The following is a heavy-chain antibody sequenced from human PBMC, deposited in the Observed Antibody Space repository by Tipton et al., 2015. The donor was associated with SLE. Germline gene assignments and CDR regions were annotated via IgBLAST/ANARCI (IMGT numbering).Heavy chain of an antibody. Sequence: TLSLTCTVSGGSISTTSYHWSWMRQPAGRGLEWIGRIYTSGGTNYNPSLKSRVTISVDTSKNQFSLKLTSVTAADTAVYFCARDVVAGGGNIDYWGQGTLVTVSS. CDR3: ARDVVAGGGNIDY. CDR1: GGSISTTSYH. D-gene: IGHD6-19*01. CDR2: IYTSGGT. J-gene: IGHJ4*02. V-gene: IGHV4-61*02.